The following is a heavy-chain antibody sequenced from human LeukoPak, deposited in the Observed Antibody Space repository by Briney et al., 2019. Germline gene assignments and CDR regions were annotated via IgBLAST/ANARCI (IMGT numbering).Heavy chain of an antibody. Sequence: GGSLRLSCAASGFTFSDYYMSWIRQAPGKGLEWVSYISSSGSTIYYADSVKGRFTISRDNAKNSLYLQMNSLRAEDTAVYYCARDGVYDSSGYYLYYYYYGMDVWGQGTTVTVSS. V-gene: IGHV3-11*04. CDR1: GFTFSDYY. D-gene: IGHD3-22*01. J-gene: IGHJ6*02. CDR3: ARDGVYDSSGYYLYYYYYGMDV. CDR2: ISSSGSTI.